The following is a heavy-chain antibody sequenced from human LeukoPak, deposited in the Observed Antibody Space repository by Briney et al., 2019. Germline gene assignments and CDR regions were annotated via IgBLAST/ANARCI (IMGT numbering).Heavy chain of an antibody. Sequence: ASVKVSCKASGYTFTSYYMHWVRQAPGQGLEWMGIINPSGGSTSYGQKFQGRVTMTRDTSTSTVYMDLSSLRSEDTAVYYCARGSYYDSSGYYPHYFDYWGQGTLVTVSS. CDR3: ARGSYYDSSGYYPHYFDY. J-gene: IGHJ4*02. D-gene: IGHD3-22*01. CDR1: GYTFTSYY. CDR2: INPSGGST. V-gene: IGHV1-46*01.